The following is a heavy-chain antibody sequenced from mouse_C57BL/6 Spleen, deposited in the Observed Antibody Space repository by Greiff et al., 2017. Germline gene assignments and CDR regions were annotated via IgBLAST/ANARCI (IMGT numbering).Heavy chain of an antibody. CDR3: TTDGTTVVATRYFDV. V-gene: IGHV14-1*01. CDR2: INPEDGDT. CDR1: GFNIKDYY. D-gene: IGHD1-1*01. Sequence: EVQLQQSGAELVRPGASVKLSCTASGFNIKDYYMHWVKQRPEQGLGWIGRINPEDGDTEYAPQFQGKATMTADTSSNTAYLQLSSLTSEDTAVYYCTTDGTTVVATRYFDVWGTGTTVTVSS. J-gene: IGHJ1*03.